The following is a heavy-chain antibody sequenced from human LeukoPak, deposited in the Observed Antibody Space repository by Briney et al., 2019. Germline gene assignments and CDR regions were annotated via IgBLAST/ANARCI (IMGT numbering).Heavy chain of an antibody. CDR1: GGSISSYY. V-gene: IGHV4-59*08. J-gene: IGHJ3*02. Sequence: SETLSLTCTVSGGSISSYYWSWIRQPPGKGLEWIGYIYYSGSTNYNPSLKSRVTISVDTSKNQFSLKLSSVTAADTAVYYCARNGAYSSGWSNDAFDIWGQGTMVTVSS. CDR3: ARNGAYSSGWSNDAFDI. D-gene: IGHD6-19*01. CDR2: IYYSGST.